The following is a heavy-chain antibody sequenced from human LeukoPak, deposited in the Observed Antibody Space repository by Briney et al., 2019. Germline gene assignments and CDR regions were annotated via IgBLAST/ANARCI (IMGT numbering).Heavy chain of an antibody. CDR2: IYTSGST. V-gene: IGHV4-61*02. CDR3: ATDSLNWFDP. CDR1: GGSISSGSYY. Sequence: SETLSLTCTVSGGSISSGSYYWSWIRQPAGKGLEWIGRIYTSGSTNYNPSLKSRVTISVDTSKNQFSLKLSSVTAADTAVYYCATDSLNWFDPWGQGTLVTVSS. J-gene: IGHJ5*02.